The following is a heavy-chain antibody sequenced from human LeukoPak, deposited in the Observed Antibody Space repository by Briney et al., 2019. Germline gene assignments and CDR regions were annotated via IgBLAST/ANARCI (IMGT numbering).Heavy chain of an antibody. J-gene: IGHJ3*02. V-gene: IGHV3-7*01. CDR1: GFTFSSYW. Sequence: GGSLRLSCAASGFTFSSYWMSWVRQAPGKGLKWVANIKQDGSEKYYVDSVKGRFTISRDNAKNSLYLQMNSLRAEDTAVYYCATPTGYYYDSSGYYSPYFDIWGQGTMVTVSS. CDR3: ATPTGYYYDSSGYYSPYFDI. D-gene: IGHD3-22*01. CDR2: IKQDGSEK.